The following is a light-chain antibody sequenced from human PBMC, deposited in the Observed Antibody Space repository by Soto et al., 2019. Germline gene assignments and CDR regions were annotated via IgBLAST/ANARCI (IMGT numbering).Light chain of an antibody. V-gene: IGKV3-20*01. CDR2: GSS. CDR1: QSVRTTH. J-gene: IGKJ4*02. CDR3: QQYDSSVLT. Sequence: EIVLTQSPDTLSLSPGEGATLSCRASQSVRTTHLAWYLQKPGQAPRLLIYGSSSRATGIPDRFSGSGSGTDFTLTISRLEPEDFAVYYCQQYDSSVLTFGGGTKVDIK.